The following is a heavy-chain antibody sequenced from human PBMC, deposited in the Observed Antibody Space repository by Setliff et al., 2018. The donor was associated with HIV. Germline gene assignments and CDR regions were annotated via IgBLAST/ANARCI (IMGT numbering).Heavy chain of an antibody. V-gene: IGHV4-34*01. Sequence: PSETLSLTCTVSGGSISGFHWSWIRQPPGKGLEWIGEINHSGSTNYNPSLKSRVTISVDTSKNQFSLKLSSVTAADTAVYYCARQWAERVMDVWGNGTTVTVSS. CDR3: ARQWAERVMDV. J-gene: IGHJ6*03. D-gene: IGHD1-26*01. CDR1: GGSISGFH. CDR2: INHSGST.